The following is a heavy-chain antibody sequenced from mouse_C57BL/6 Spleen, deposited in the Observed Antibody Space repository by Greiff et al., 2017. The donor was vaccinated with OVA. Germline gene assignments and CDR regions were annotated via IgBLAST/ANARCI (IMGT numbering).Heavy chain of an antibody. CDR1: GYTFTSYW. CDR3: ARWEVTTTPYFDY. V-gene: IGHV1-7*01. Sequence: QVQLQQSGAELAKPGASVKLSCKASGYTFTSYWMHWVKQRPGQGLEWIGDINPSSGYTKYNQKFKDKATLTADKSSSTSYMPLSSLTYEDSAVYYCARWEVTTTPYFDYWGQGTTLTVSS. J-gene: IGHJ2*01. CDR2: INPSSGYT. D-gene: IGHD2-2*01.